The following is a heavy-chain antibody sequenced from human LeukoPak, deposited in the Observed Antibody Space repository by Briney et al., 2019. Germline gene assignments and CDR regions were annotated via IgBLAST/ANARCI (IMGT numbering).Heavy chain of an antibody. J-gene: IGHJ4*02. CDR2: TYYRSKWYN. Sequence: SQTLSLTCAISGDSVSSNSAAWDWIRQSPSRGLEWLGRTYYRSKWYNDYAVSVKSRITINPDTSKNQFSLQLNSVTPEDTAVYYCAKEVRRGYAGYDWGGVDYWGQGTLVTVSS. V-gene: IGHV6-1*01. D-gene: IGHD5-12*01. CDR3: AKEVRRGYAGYDWGGVDY. CDR1: GDSVSSNSAA.